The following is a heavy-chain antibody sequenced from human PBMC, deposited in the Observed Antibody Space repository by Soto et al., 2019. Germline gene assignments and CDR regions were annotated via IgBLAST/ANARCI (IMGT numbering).Heavy chain of an antibody. CDR2: IYYSGST. CDR1: GGSISSSSYY. J-gene: IGHJ4*02. Sequence: PSETLSLTCTVSGGSISSSSYYWGWIRQPPGKGLEWIGSIYYSGSTYYNPSLKSRVTISVDTSKNQFSLKLSSVTAADTAVYYCARRRGGRITIFTLREDGGPFDYWGQGTLVTVSS. D-gene: IGHD3-9*01. V-gene: IGHV4-39*01. CDR3: ARRRGGRITIFTLREDGGPFDY.